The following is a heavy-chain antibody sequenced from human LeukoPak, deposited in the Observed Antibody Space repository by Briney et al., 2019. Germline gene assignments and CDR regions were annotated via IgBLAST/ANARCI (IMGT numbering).Heavy chain of an antibody. V-gene: IGHV3-7*01. CDR3: ATYKNWVAGYV. CDR2: IKEDESQE. Sequence: LSGESLRLSCAASGFSFSDSWMSWVRQAPGKGPEWVANIKEDESQEHYADSVKGRFTVSRDNAKNSLFQQMNSLRVEDTAVYYCATYKNWVAGYVWGQGTTVSVSS. J-gene: IGHJ6*02. CDR1: GFSFSDSW. D-gene: IGHD7-27*01.